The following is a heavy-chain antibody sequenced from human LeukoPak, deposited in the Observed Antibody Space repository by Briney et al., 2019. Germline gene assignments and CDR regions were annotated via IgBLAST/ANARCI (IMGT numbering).Heavy chain of an antibody. J-gene: IGHJ4*02. Sequence: PSETLSLTCTVSGGSISSYYWSWIRQPPGKGLEXXXXXXXSGSTNYNPSLKSRVTISVDTSKNQFSLKLSSVTAADTAVYYCARADYYGSGSYLQNFDYWGQGTLVTVSS. CDR1: GGSISSYY. V-gene: IGHV4-59*01. CDR3: ARADYYGSGSYLQNFDY. CDR2: XXXSGST. D-gene: IGHD3-10*01.